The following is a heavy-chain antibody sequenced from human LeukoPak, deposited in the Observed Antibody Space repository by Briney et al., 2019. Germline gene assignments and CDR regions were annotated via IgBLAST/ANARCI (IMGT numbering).Heavy chain of an antibody. CDR3: ARDGEYCSGGSCYISTYYFDY. V-gene: IGHV3-74*01. CDR1: GFTFSTYW. J-gene: IGHJ4*02. D-gene: IGHD2-15*01. Sequence: GGSLRLSCAASGFTFSTYWMHWVRQAPGKGLVWVSRINTDGSSTNYADSVKGRFTISRDNAKNMLYLQMNSLRAEDTAVYYCARDGEYCSGGSCYISTYYFDYWGQGTLVTVSS. CDR2: INTDGSST.